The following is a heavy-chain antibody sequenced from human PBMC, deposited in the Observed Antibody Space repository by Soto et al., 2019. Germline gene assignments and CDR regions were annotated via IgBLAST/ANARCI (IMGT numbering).Heavy chain of an antibody. V-gene: IGHV3-33*01. D-gene: IGHD6-19*01. CDR3: ARCNLHNSGCFDY. CDR1: GFTFSTYG. CDR2: IWYDGSKK. Sequence: QVQLEESGGGVDQPGRSLRLFYAASGFTFSTYGMHWVRQAPGKGLEWVAVIWYDGSKKYYADSVKGRFTISRDNSKNTLYLQMNSLRAEDTAVYYCARCNLHNSGCFDYWGQGALVTVSS. J-gene: IGHJ4*02.